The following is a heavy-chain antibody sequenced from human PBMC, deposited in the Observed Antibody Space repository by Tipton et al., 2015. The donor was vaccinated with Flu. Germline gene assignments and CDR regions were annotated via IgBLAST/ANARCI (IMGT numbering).Heavy chain of an antibody. CDR3: ARDQEGVTGSSWYFDL. Sequence: LVKPSETLSLTCTVSGGSMSNYYWSWIRQPPGKGLEWIGYMFQGGSSNYNPSLKSRVTISEDTSKNQFSLKLNSVTAADTAVYYCARDQEGVTGSSWYFDLWGRGTLVTVSS. V-gene: IGHV4-59*01. CDR1: GGSMSNYY. J-gene: IGHJ2*01. D-gene: IGHD2-21*02. CDR2: MFQGGSS.